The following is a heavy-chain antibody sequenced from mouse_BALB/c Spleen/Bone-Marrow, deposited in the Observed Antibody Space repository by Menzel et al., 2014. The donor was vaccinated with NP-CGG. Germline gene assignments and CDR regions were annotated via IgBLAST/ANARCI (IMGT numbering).Heavy chain of an antibody. CDR1: GFTFSNYG. CDR3: VRGNYGNYVDYVDF. V-gene: IGHV5-6-3*01. D-gene: IGHD2-1*01. CDR2: INGNGGST. Sequence: EVKLVESGGGLVQPGGSLKLSCAASGFTFSNYGMSWVRQTPDKRLELVATINGNGGSTYYPDSVKGRFTISRDTAKNALYLQMSRLKSEETAMYYCVRGNYGNYVDYVDFWGQDTTLTVSS. J-gene: IGHJ2*01.